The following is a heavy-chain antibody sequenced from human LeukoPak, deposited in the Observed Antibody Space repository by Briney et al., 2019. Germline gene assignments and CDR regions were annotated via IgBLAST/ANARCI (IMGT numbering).Heavy chain of an antibody. CDR1: GGSISSNSYY. CDR2: IYYSGST. Sequence: ASETLSLTCTVSGGSISSNSYYWGWIRQPPGKGLEWIGSIYYSGSTYYNPSLKSRVTISVDTSKNQFSLKLSSVTAADTAVYYCARSAHQITMIVVAFDYWGQGTLVTVSS. J-gene: IGHJ4*02. CDR3: ARSAHQITMIVVAFDY. D-gene: IGHD3-22*01. V-gene: IGHV4-39*07.